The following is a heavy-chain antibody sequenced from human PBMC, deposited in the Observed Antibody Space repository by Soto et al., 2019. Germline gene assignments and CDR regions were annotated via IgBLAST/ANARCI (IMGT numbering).Heavy chain of an antibody. CDR1: GFTFTTYW. CDR2: INSDGTTT. J-gene: IGHJ4*02. CDR3: ARVPTGGYDWN. Sequence: EVQLVESGGGLVQPGGSLRLSCAASGFTFTTYWMHWVRQAPGKGLMWVSRINSDGTTTNYADSVKGRFTISRDNAKNTVYLQMDRLRPEDTAVYYCARVPTGGYDWNWGQGTLVTVSS. D-gene: IGHD5-12*01. V-gene: IGHV3-74*01.